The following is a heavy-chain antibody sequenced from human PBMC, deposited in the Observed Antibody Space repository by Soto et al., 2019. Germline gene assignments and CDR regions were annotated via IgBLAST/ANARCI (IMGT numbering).Heavy chain of an antibody. Sequence: PXGSLRLSCAASVFTFSDYYMSWIRHFPGKGLEWVAYISGTSDSIPYADSVKGRFTISRDNAKNSLYLQMNSLRAEDTAVYYCARVAVLAAAGTTAYWAQRTLVTVS. J-gene: IGHJ4*02. CDR1: VFTFSDYY. V-gene: IGHV3-11*06. CDR3: ARVAVLAAAGTTAY. D-gene: IGHD6-13*01. CDR2: ISGTSDSI.